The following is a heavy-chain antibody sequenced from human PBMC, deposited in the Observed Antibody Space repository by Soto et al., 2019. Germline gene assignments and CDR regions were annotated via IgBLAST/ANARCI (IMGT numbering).Heavy chain of an antibody. CDR2: IWYDGSNK. CDR1: GFTFSSYG. CDR3: ARDGKLNDFWSGYPNLDY. V-gene: IGHV3-33*01. D-gene: IGHD3-3*01. Sequence: QVQLVESGGGVVQPGRSLRLSCAASGFTFSSYGMHWVRQAPGKGLEWVAVIWYDGSNKYYADSVKGRFTISRDNSKNTLYLQLNSRRSEDTAVYYCARDGKLNDFWSGYPNLDYWGQGTLVTVSS. J-gene: IGHJ4*02.